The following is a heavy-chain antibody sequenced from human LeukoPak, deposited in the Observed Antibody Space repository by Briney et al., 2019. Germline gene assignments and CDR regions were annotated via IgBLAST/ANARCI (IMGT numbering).Heavy chain of an antibody. D-gene: IGHD3-3*01. Sequence: SVKVSRKASGGTFSSYTISWVRQAPGQGPEWMGRIIPILGIANYAQKFQGRVTITADKSTSTAYMELSSLRSEDTAVYYCASFRDFWSGWGQGTLVTVSS. J-gene: IGHJ4*02. CDR3: ASFRDFWSG. CDR2: IIPILGIA. CDR1: GGTFSSYT. V-gene: IGHV1-69*02.